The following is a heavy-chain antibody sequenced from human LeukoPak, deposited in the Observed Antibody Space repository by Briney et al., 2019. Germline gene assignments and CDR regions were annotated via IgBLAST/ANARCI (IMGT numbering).Heavy chain of an antibody. J-gene: IGHJ4*02. CDR1: GGSTLSSSYF. D-gene: IGHD3-16*01. CDR3: ARFSPRAMGDYLDF. V-gene: IGHV4-39*07. Sequence: SETLSLTCTVSGGSTLSSSYFWGWIRQPPGKGLEWIGSIYYSGATYYNPSFKSRVILSLDKSANQFSLNLSSVTAADTAVYYCARFSPRAMGDYLDFWGQGTLVTVSS. CDR2: IYYSGAT.